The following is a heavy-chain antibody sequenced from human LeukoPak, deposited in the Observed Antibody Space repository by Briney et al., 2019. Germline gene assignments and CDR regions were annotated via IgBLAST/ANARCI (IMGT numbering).Heavy chain of an antibody. CDR3: ACVVRGAFDI. D-gene: IGHD2-21*01. V-gene: IGHV1-46*03. Sequence: ASVKVSCKASGFTFTSYYMHWVRQAAGQGLEWMGIINPSDGSTSYPQKFQGRVTMTRDTSTSTVYMELSSLRSEDTAVYYCACVVRGAFDIWGQGTLVTVSS. CDR1: GFTFTSYY. J-gene: IGHJ3*02. CDR2: INPSDGST.